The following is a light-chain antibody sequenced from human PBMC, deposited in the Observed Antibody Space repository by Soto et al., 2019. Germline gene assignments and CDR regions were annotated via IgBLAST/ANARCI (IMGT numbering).Light chain of an antibody. CDR1: SSDVGGYNY. CDR3: SSYAGSNKPLV. CDR2: EVS. Sequence: QSALTQPPSASGSPGQSVTISCTGTSSDVGGYNYVSWYQQHPGKAPKLMIYEVSKRPSGVPDRFSGSKSGNTASLTVSGLQAEDEADYYCSSYAGSNKPLVFGTGTQLTVL. V-gene: IGLV2-8*01. J-gene: IGLJ1*01.